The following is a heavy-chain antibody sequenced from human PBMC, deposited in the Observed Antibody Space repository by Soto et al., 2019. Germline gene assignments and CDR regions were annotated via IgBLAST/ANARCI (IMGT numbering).Heavy chain of an antibody. J-gene: IGHJ3*02. D-gene: IGHD6-13*01. CDR3: ARDLYSTSWYVRAFDM. CDR2: INPTTTTT. CDR1: ENTFSTYS. Sequence: ASVKVSCKASENTFSTYSLHWVRQAPGQGLEWMGVINPTTTTTTDAQKFQGRVTMTRDTSTSTVFLELSSLRSGDTAVYFCARDLYSTSWYVRAFDMWGHATMVTV. V-gene: IGHV1-46*03.